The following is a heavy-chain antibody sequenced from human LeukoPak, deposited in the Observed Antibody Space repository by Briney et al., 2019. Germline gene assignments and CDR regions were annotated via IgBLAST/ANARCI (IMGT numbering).Heavy chain of an antibody. V-gene: IGHV3-49*04. J-gene: IGHJ4*02. CDR2: IRSKAFGETA. Sequence: PGGSLRLSCKVSGFTFGDYAINWVRKAPGKGLEWVGFIRSKAFGETAEYAASVKGRFTISRDDSKSIAYLQMNSLKTEDTAVYYCTRDRGSSTLGDYWGQGTLVTVSS. CDR1: GFTFGDYA. CDR3: TRDRGSSTLGDY. D-gene: IGHD7-27*01.